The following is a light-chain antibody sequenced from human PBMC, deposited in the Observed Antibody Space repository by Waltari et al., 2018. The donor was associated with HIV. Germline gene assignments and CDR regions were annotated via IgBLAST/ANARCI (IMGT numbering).Light chain of an antibody. CDR2: DAT. Sequence: QAVVTQEPSLTVSPGGTGTLTCGPSTGPVTRGNHPYWFQQRPGQAPRTLIYDATNKFSWTPARFSGSLLGGKAALTLSGAQPDDEADYYCLLSYSGARPWVFGGGTKLTVL. CDR3: LLSYSGARPWV. V-gene: IGLV7-46*01. CDR1: TGPVTRGNH. J-gene: IGLJ3*02.